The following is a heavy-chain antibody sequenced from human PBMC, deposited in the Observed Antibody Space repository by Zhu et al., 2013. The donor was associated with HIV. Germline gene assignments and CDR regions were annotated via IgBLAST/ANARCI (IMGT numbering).Heavy chain of an antibody. CDR1: GYTFTGYY. D-gene: IGHD6-19*01. V-gene: IGHV1-2*02. J-gene: IGHJ4*02. CDR2: INPNSGGT. CDR3: ARLPSPEYSSGWYYSDY. Sequence: QVQLMQSGAEVKKPGASVKVSCKASGYTFTGYYMHWVRQAPGQGLEWMGWINPNSGGTNYAQKFQGRVTMTRDTSISTAYMELSRLRSDDTAVYYCARLPSPEYSSGWYYSDYWGQGTLVTVSS.